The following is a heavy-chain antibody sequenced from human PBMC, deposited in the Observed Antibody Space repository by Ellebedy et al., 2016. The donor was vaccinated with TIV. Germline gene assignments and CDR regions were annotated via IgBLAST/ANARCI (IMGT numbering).Heavy chain of an antibody. Sequence: SETLSLTCTVSGGSISSSSYYWGWIRQPPGKGLEWIGSIYYSGSTYYNPSLKSRITISVDTSKNQFSLKLSSVTAADTAMYYCTRGGRSYSDYWGQGTLVTVSS. V-gene: IGHV4-39*07. CDR2: IYYSGST. J-gene: IGHJ4*02. CDR3: TRGGRSYSDY. D-gene: IGHD2-15*01. CDR1: GGSISSSSYY.